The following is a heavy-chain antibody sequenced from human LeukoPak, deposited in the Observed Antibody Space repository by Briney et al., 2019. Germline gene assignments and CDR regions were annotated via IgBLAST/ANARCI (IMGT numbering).Heavy chain of an antibody. CDR2: ISGSGDST. D-gene: IGHD6-19*01. J-gene: IGHJ2*01. CDR3: ARDLGQWLVDWYFDL. Sequence: GGSLRLSCAASGFTFSSYAMTWVRQAPGKGLEWVSAISGSGDSTYYADSVKGRFTTSRDNSKNTLYLQMDSLRAEDTAVYYCARDLGQWLVDWYFDLWGRGTLVTVSS. V-gene: IGHV3-23*01. CDR1: GFTFSSYA.